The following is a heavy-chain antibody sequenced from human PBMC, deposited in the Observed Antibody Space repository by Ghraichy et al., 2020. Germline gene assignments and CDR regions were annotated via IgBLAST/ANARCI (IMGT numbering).Heavy chain of an antibody. V-gene: IGHV3-23*01. D-gene: IGHD2-15*01. CDR1: GFTFSSFA. CDR2: ITNSGDSV. J-gene: IGHJ5*02. Sequence: GGSLRLSCAASGFTFSSFAMNWVRQAPGKGLEWVSSITNSGDSVFSADSVEGRFSISRDNSRKSLYLQMNSLRVDDTAVYYCVKGQLSYCSGGICYRFPSWGQGTLVTVSS. CDR3: VKGQLSYCSGGICYRFPS.